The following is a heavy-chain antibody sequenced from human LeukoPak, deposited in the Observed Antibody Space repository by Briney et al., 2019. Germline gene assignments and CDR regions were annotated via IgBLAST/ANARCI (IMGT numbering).Heavy chain of an antibody. D-gene: IGHD2-2*01. CDR1: GYTFTSYG. Sequence: ASVKVSCKASGYTFTSYGISWVRQAPGQGLEWMGWISAYNGNTNYAQKLQGRVTMTTDTSTSTAYMELRSLRSDDTAVYYCAGDALSCSSTSCPLASWGQGTLVTVSS. J-gene: IGHJ5*01. CDR2: ISAYNGNT. V-gene: IGHV1-18*01. CDR3: AGDALSCSSTSCPLAS.